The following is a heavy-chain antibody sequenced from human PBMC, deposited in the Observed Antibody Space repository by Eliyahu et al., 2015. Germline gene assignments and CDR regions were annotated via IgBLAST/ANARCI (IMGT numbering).Heavy chain of an antibody. CDR1: GYTFTSYX. Sequence: QVQLVQSGAEVKKPGASVXVSCKASGYTFTSYXXHWVRQAPGQRLGWMGWINXGNGNTKYXQKFQGRVTITRDTSASTAYMELSSLRSEDTAVYYCARDWIIGLIGWLQPNWYFDLWGRGTLVTVSS. CDR2: INXGNGNT. V-gene: IGHV1-3*01. CDR3: ARDWIIGLIGWLQPNWYFDL. D-gene: IGHD5-24*01. J-gene: IGHJ2*01.